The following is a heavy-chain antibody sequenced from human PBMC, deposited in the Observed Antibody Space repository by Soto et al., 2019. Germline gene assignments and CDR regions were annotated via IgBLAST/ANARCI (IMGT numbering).Heavy chain of an antibody. V-gene: IGHV3-30*18. CDR1: GFTFSSYG. CDR3: AKDYCSSTSYYTRDYYYYGMDV. Sequence: PVGSLRLSCAASGFTFSSYGMHWVRQAPGKGLEWVAVISYDGSNKYYADSVKGRFTISRDNSKNTLYLQMNSLRAEDTAVYYCAKDYCSSTSYYTRDYYYYGMDVWGQGTTVTVSS. CDR2: ISYDGSNK. J-gene: IGHJ6*02. D-gene: IGHD2-2*02.